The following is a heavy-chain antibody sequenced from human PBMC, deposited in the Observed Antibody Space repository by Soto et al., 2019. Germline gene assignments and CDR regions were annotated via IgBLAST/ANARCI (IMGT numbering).Heavy chain of an antibody. CDR2: INHSGST. D-gene: IGHD2-15*01. V-gene: IGHV4-34*01. CDR3: ARSPFYCSGGSCSFFAFQNWFDP. Sequence: PSETLSLTCAVYGGSFSGYYWSWIRQPPGKGLEWIGEINHSGSTNYNPSLKSRVTISVDTSKNQFSLKLSSVTAADTAVYYCARSPFYCSGGSCSFFAFQNWFDPWGQGTLVTVSS. CDR1: GGSFSGYY. J-gene: IGHJ5*02.